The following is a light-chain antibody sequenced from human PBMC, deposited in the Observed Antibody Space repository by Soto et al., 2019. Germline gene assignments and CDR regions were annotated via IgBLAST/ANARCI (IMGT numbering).Light chain of an antibody. Sequence: QAVGTQGPSLTVSPGGTVTLPFGSSTGAVTSGHYPYWFQQKPGQAPRTLIYDTSNKHSWTPARFSGSLLGDKAALTLSGAQPEDEAEYYCLLSYSGPPVFGTGTKVTVL. CDR2: DTS. V-gene: IGLV7-46*01. J-gene: IGLJ1*01. CDR3: LLSYSGPPV. CDR1: TGAVTSGHY.